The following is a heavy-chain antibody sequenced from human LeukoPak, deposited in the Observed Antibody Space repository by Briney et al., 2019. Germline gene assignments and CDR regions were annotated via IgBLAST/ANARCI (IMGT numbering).Heavy chain of an antibody. V-gene: IGHV4-34*01. CDR2: INHSGST. D-gene: IGHD3-10*01. CDR1: GGSFSGYY. J-gene: IGHJ4*02. CDR3: AGSGFGPAAGY. Sequence: SETLSLTCAVYGGSFSGYYWSWIRQPPGKGLEWIGEINHSGSTNYNPSLKSRVTISVDTSKNQFSLKLGSVTAADTAVYYCAGSGFGPAAGYWGQGTLVTVSS.